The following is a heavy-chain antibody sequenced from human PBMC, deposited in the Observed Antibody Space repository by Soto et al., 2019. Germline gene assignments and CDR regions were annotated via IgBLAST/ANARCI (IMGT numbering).Heavy chain of an antibody. CDR1: GGSISSYY. J-gene: IGHJ6*02. CDR3: ARGGDIVVVPAAIRRYYYGMDV. V-gene: IGHV4-59*01. CDR2: IYYSGST. D-gene: IGHD2-2*02. Sequence: SETLSLTCTVSGGSISSYYWSWIRQPAGKGLEWIGYIYYSGSTNYNPSLKSRVTISVDTSKNQFSLKLSSVTAADTAVYYCARGGDIVVVPAAIRRYYYGMDVWGQGTTVTVSS.